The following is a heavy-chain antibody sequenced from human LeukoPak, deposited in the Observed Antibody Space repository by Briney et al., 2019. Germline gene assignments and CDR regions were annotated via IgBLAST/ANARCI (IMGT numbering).Heavy chain of an antibody. Sequence: RGSLRLSCAASGFTFSSYNMNWVRQAPGKGLEWVSSISSSSNYKHYADSVKGRFTISRDNAKNSVYLQMNSLRAEDTAIYYCARDREQWLVRPGYYFDYWGQGTLVTVSS. CDR2: ISSSSNYK. CDR1: GFTFSSYN. V-gene: IGHV3-21*01. D-gene: IGHD6-19*01. CDR3: ARDREQWLVRPGYYFDY. J-gene: IGHJ4*02.